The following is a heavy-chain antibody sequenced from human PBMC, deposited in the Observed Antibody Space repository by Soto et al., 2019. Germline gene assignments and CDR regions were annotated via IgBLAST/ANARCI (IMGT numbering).Heavy chain of an antibody. Sequence: GSLRLSCAASGFSFSNYGMTWVRQAPGKGLEWVPRITANGGSTNYADSVKGRFTVSRDNSKNTLFLQMNGLRVEDTAVYYCAKVRAVAGSAMDYWGQGTLVTVS. CDR3: AKVRAVAGSAMDY. CDR2: ITANGGST. J-gene: IGHJ4*02. V-gene: IGHV3-23*01. D-gene: IGHD6-19*01. CDR1: GFSFSNYG.